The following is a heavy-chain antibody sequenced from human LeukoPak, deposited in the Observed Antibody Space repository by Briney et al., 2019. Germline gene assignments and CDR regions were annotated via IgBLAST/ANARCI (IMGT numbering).Heavy chain of an antibody. V-gene: IGHV3-21*01. CDR2: ISSSSSYI. D-gene: IGHD3-10*01. J-gene: IGHJ4*02. CDR3: ARAIGRGGDFDY. Sequence: PGGSLRLSCAASGFTFSSYSMNWVRQAPGKGLEWVSSISSSSSYIYYADSVEGRFTISRDNAKNSLYLQMNSLRAEDTAVYYCARAIGRGGDFDYWGQGTLVTVSS. CDR1: GFTFSSYS.